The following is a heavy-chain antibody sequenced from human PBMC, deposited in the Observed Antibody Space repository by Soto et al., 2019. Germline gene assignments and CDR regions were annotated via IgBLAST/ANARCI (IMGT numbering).Heavy chain of an antibody. CDR2: IYYSGSA. Sequence: SETLSLTCTVSGGSISSDDYYWSWIRQPPGNGLEWIGYIYYSGSAYYTPSLQSRVSISIDTSKNQFSLKLTSVTATDTAVYFCARGAALNTYYNYYGMDVWGQGTTVTVSS. CDR1: GGSISSDDYY. D-gene: IGHD6-25*01. J-gene: IGHJ6*02. V-gene: IGHV4-30-4*01. CDR3: ARGAALNTYYNYYGMDV.